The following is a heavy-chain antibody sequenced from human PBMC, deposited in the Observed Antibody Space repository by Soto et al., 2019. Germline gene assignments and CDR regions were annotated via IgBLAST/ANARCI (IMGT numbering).Heavy chain of an antibody. V-gene: IGHV1-69*02. CDR2: INPILSMS. D-gene: IGHD3-10*01. CDR3: ATSYGSGYRAFDY. Sequence: QVRLVQSGAEVKKPGSSVKVSCKASGDTFSFYTINWVRQAPGLGLEWVGRINPILSMSNYAQKFQGRVTMTADKSTNTAYMELRSLRSEDTAMYYCATSYGSGYRAFDYWGQGALVTVSS. J-gene: IGHJ4*02. CDR1: GDTFSFYT.